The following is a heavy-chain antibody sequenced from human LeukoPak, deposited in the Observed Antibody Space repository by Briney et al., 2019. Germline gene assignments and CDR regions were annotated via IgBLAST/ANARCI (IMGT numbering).Heavy chain of an antibody. Sequence: GSLRLSCAASGFTFSSYGMHWVRQAPGKGLEWVAVISYDGSNKYYADSVKGRFTISRDNSKNTLYLQTNSLRAEDTAVYYCAKVASGSYGSQFDYWGQGTLVTVSS. CDR2: ISYDGSNK. J-gene: IGHJ4*02. V-gene: IGHV3-30*18. D-gene: IGHD3-10*01. CDR1: GFTFSSYG. CDR3: AKVASGSYGSQFDY.